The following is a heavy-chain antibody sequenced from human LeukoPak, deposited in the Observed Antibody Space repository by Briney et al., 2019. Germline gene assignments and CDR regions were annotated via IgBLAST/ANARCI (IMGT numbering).Heavy chain of an antibody. CDR3: ARGVYIAAAQYGY. CDR1: GGSMSPYH. Sequence: SETLSLTCTVSGGSMSPYHWSWIRQPPGKGLEWIGYIYYSGTTNYNPSLKSRVTISVDTSKNQFSLKLSSVTAADTAVYYCARGVYIAAAQYGYWGQGTPVTVSS. J-gene: IGHJ4*02. CDR2: IYYSGTT. V-gene: IGHV4-59*01. D-gene: IGHD6-13*01.